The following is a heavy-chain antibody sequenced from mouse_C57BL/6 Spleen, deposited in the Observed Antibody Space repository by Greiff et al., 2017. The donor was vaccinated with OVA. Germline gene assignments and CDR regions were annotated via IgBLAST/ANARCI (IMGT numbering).Heavy chain of an antibody. CDR3: ARDRPFDY. CDR2: IDPSDSYT. V-gene: IGHV1-50*01. J-gene: IGHJ2*01. CDR1: GYTFTSYW. Sequence: QVQLQQPGAELVKPGASVKLSCKASGYTFTSYWMQWVKQRPGQGLEWIGEIDPSDSYTNYNQKFKGKATLTVDTSSSTAYMQLSSLTSEDSAVYYCARDRPFDYWGQGTTLTVAS.